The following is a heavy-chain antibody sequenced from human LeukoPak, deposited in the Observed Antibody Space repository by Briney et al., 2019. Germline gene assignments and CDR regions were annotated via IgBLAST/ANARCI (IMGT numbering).Heavy chain of an antibody. V-gene: IGHV1-2*02. Sequence: AASVKVSCKASGYTFTTYYLHWVRQAPGQGLEWMGRINPNSGDTDIAQKSQGRVTMARDTSISTAYMEMSSLRSDDTAVYYCARSSGYKSRPYYFEYWGQGTLVTVSS. J-gene: IGHJ4*02. D-gene: IGHD5-12*01. CDR2: INPNSGDT. CDR1: GYTFTTYY. CDR3: ARSSGYKSRPYYFEY.